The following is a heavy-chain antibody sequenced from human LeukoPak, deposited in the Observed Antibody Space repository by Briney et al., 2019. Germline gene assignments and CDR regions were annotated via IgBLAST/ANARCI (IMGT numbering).Heavy chain of an antibody. V-gene: IGHV1-69*13. CDR1: GYTFTSYA. D-gene: IGHD2-2*01. J-gene: IGHJ6*02. CDR3: ARDIVVVPAAMMPYYYGMDV. Sequence: SVKVSCKASGYTFTSYAISWVRQAPGQGLEWMGGIIPIFGTANYAQKFQGRVTITADESTSTAYMELSSLRSEDTAVYYCARDIVVVPAAMMPYYYGMDVWGQGTTVTVSS. CDR2: IIPIFGTA.